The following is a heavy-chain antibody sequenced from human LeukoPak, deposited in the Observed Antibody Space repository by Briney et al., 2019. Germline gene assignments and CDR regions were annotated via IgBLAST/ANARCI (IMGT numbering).Heavy chain of an antibody. Sequence: ASVKVSCKASGYTFTGYYMHWVRQAPGQGLEWMGWINPNSGGTNYAQKFEGRLTMTRDTSITTAYMELSRLRSDDTAVYYCASGNRGSYPIFHYWGQGTLVTVSS. D-gene: IGHD1-26*01. CDR2: INPNSGGT. CDR3: ASGNRGSYPIFHY. J-gene: IGHJ4*02. V-gene: IGHV1-2*02. CDR1: GYTFTGYY.